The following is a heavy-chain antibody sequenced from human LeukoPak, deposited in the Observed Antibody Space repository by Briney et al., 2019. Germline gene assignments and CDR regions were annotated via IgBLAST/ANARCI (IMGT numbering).Heavy chain of an antibody. CDR1: GFTVRDSY. D-gene: IGHD3-10*01. CDR2: IYVSGTT. Sequence: GGSLRLSCAASGFTVRDSYMSWVRQAPGKRLEWVSFIYVSGTTFYAASVKGRFTISRDNSKNSLYLQMNSLRAEDTAVYYCARKELGVYYGSGSYDYWGQGTLVTVSS. J-gene: IGHJ4*02. V-gene: IGHV3-53*01. CDR3: ARKELGVYYGSGSYDY.